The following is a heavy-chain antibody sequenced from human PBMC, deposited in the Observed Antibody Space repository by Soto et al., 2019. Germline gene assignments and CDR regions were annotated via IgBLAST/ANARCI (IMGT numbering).Heavy chain of an antibody. D-gene: IGHD1-26*01. Sequence: SETLSLTCTVSGGSISSSSYYWGWIRQPPGKGLEWIGSIYYSGSTYYNPSLKSRVTISVDTSKNQFSLKLSSVTAADTAVYYCASNRWELLSFDYWGQGTLVT. V-gene: IGHV4-39*01. CDR3: ASNRWELLSFDY. J-gene: IGHJ4*02. CDR1: GGSISSSSYY. CDR2: IYYSGST.